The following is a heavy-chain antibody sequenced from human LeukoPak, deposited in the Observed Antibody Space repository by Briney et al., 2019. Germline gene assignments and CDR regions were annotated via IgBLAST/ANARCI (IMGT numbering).Heavy chain of an antibody. D-gene: IGHD3-16*01. Sequence: GGSLRLSCAASGFTFSSYAMSWVRQAPAKGQEWVSAISGSGGSIYYADSVKGRFTVSRDNSKNTLYLQMNSLRAEDTAVYYCAKGGRLVGSYYYYMDVWGKGTTVTVSS. V-gene: IGHV3-23*01. CDR1: GFTFSSYA. CDR3: AKGGRLVGSYYYYMDV. J-gene: IGHJ6*03. CDR2: ISGSGGSI.